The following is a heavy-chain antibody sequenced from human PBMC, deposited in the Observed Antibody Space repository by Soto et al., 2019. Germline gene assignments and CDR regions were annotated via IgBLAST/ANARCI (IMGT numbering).Heavy chain of an antibody. J-gene: IGHJ6*03. D-gene: IGHD3-3*01. Sequence: GGSLRLSCAASGFTFSSYAMSWVRQAPGKGLEWASAISGSGGSTYYADSVKGRFTISRDNSKNTLYLQMNSLRAEDTAVYYCASTYYDFWSGSPPYMDVWGKGTTVTVSS. CDR2: ISGSGGST. V-gene: IGHV3-23*01. CDR3: ASTYYDFWSGSPPYMDV. CDR1: GFTFSSYA.